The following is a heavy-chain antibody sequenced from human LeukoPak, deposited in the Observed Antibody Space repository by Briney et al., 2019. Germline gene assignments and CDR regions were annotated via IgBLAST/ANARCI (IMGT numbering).Heavy chain of an antibody. CDR1: GFTFSSYA. CDR3: AKDLMGAIDY. Sequence: PGGSLRLSCAASGFTFSSYAMSWVRQVPGKWLEWVSGISDSGGSTYYADSVKGRFTIVRDNSKNTLYVQMNSLRAEDTAVYYCAKDLMGAIDYWGQGTLVTVSS. V-gene: IGHV3-23*01. J-gene: IGHJ4*02. CDR2: ISDSGGST. D-gene: IGHD2-8*01.